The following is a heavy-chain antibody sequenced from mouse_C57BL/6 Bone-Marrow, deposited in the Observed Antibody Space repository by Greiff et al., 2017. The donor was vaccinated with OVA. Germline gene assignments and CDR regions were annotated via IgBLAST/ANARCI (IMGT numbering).Heavy chain of an antibody. J-gene: IGHJ2*01. CDR1: GYSITSGYY. D-gene: IGHD1-1*01. V-gene: IGHV3-6*01. CDR2: ISYDGSN. CDR3: ARGCYYGSSYD. Sequence: EVKLMESGPGLVKPSQSLSLTCSVTGYSITSGYYWNWIRQFPGNKLEWMGCISYDGSNNYNPSLKNRISITRDTSKNQFFLKLNSVTTEDTATYYCARGCYYGSSYDWGQGTTLTVSS.